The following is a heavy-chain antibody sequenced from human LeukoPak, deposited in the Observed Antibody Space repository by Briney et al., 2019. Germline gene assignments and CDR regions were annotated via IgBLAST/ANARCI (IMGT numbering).Heavy chain of an antibody. CDR1: GFTFSSYA. D-gene: IGHD3-22*01. CDR3: ARDGGFGDSSGLYFDY. CDR2: ISYDGSNK. J-gene: IGHJ4*02. Sequence: GGSLRLSCAASGFTFSSYAMHWVRQAPGKGLEWVAVISYDGSNKYYADSVKGRFTISRDNSKNTLYLQMNSLRAEDTAVYYCARDGGFGDSSGLYFDYWGQGTLVTVSS. V-gene: IGHV3-30*04.